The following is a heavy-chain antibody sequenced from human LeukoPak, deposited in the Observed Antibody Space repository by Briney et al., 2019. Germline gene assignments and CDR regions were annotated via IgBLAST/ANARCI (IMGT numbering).Heavy chain of an antibody. CDR1: GFTFSSYA. CDR3: ARGNSGSRNWFDP. D-gene: IGHD1-26*01. CDR2: ISYDGSNK. Sequence: GGSLRLPCAASGFTFSSYAMHWVRQAPGKGLEWVAVISYDGSNKYYADSVKGRFTISRDNSKNTLYLQMNSLRAEDTAVYYCARGNSGSRNWFDPWGQGTLVTVSS. V-gene: IGHV3-30*04. J-gene: IGHJ5*02.